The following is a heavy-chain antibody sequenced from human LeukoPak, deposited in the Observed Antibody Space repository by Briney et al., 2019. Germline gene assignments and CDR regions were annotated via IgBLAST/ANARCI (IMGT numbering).Heavy chain of an antibody. J-gene: IGHJ4*02. CDR2: ISAYTGDI. V-gene: IGHV1-18*04. CDR1: GYTFANYG. CDR3: ARKAGLDSAIFDY. Sequence: ASVKVSCKASGYTFANYGISWVRQAPGQGLEWLRWISAYTGDIRYAPKFQGRVTMTTDTSTSTAYMEVRSLRSDDTAVYYCARKAGLDSAIFDYWGQGTLVSVSS. D-gene: IGHD2-2*02.